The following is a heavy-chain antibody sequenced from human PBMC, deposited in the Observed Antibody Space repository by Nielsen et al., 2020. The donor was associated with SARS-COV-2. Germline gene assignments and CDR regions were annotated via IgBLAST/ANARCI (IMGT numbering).Heavy chain of an antibody. D-gene: IGHD2-2*01. CDR2: IYSGGST. CDR1: GVTVSSNY. J-gene: IGHJ4*02. V-gene: IGHV3-66*01. Sequence: GGSLRLSCAASGVTVSSNYMSWVRQAPGKGLEWVSVIYSGGSTYSADSVKGRFTISRDKSKNTLYLQMNSLRDEDTAVYYCAKDRSPHFIVVVPQFGYWGQGTLVTVSS. CDR3: AKDRSPHFIVVVPQFGY.